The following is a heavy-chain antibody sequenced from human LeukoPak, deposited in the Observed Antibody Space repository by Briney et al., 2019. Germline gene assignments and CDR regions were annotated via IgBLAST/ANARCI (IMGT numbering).Heavy chain of an antibody. CDR2: IYSGDIT. CDR3: ASSSYYDTGGYYPDY. D-gene: IGHD3-22*01. J-gene: IGHJ4*02. V-gene: IGHV3-53*01. CDR1: GFTDSSNY. Sequence: GGSLRLSCAASGFTDSSNYMTWVRQAPGKGLEWVSVIYSGDITYYADSVKGRFTISRDNSKNTLYLQMDSLRAEDTAVYYCASSSYYDTGGYYPDYWGQGTLVTVSS.